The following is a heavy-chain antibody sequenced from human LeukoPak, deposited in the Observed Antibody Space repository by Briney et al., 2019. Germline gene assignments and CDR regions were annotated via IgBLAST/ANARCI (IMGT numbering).Heavy chain of an antibody. CDR3: ARARLWRWSAPQGAFDI. V-gene: IGHV3-21*01. Sequence: GGSLRLSCAASGFTFSSYSMNWVRQAPGKGLEWVSSISSSSSYIYYADSVKGRFTISRDNAKNSLYLQMNSLRAEDTAVYYCARARLWRWSAPQGAFDIWGQGTMVTVSS. D-gene: IGHD3-3*01. CDR1: GFTFSSYS. J-gene: IGHJ3*02. CDR2: ISSSSSYI.